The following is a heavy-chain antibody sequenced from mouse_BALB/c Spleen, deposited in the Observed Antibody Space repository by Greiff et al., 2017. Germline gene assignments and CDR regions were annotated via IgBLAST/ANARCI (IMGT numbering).Heavy chain of an antibody. CDR1: GFTFSSFG. CDR3: ARGGYWAMDY. V-gene: IGHV5-17*02. Sequence: DVQLVESGGGLVQPGGSRKLSCAASGFTFSSFGMHWVRQAPEKGLEWVAYISSGSSTIYYADTVKGRFTISRDNPKNTLFLQMTSLRSEDTAMYYCARGGYWAMDYWGQGTSVTVSS. CDR2: ISSGSSTI. J-gene: IGHJ4*01.